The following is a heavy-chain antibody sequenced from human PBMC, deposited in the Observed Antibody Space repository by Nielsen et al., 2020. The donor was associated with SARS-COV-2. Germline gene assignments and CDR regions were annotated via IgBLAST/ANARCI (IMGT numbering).Heavy chain of an antibody. CDR1: GESFSDNY. CDR3: AREVAEGFTYSDAIDL. Sequence: SETLSLTCAVYGESFSDNYWNWIRQPPGKGLEWIGEITSSGSTSYNRSLTSRVTMSIDTSRSQFSLRLSSVTAADTAIYYCAREVAEGFTYSDAIDLWGQGTLVTVSS. D-gene: IGHD2-21*01. V-gene: IGHV4-34*01. J-gene: IGHJ3*01. CDR2: ITSSGST.